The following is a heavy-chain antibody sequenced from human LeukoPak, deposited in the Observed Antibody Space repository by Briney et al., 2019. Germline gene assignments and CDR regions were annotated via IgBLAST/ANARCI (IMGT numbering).Heavy chain of an antibody. CDR2: ISSSSSYI. V-gene: IGHV3-21*01. CDR1: GFTFSSYS. J-gene: IGHJ4*02. Sequence: GGSLRLSCAASGFTFSSYSMNWVRQAPGKGLEWVSSISSSSSYIYYADSVKGRFTISRDNAKNSLYLQMNSLRAEDTAVYYCARVYSGSYWHYFDYWGQGTLVTVSS. D-gene: IGHD1-26*01. CDR3: ARVYSGSYWHYFDY.